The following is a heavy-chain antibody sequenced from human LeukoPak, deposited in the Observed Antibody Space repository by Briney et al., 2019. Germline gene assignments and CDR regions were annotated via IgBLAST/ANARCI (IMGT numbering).Heavy chain of an antibody. V-gene: IGHV3-23*01. Sequence: GGSLRLSCAASGFTFSSYAMSWVRQAPGKGLEWVSAISGSGGSTYYADSVEGRFTISRDNAKNSLYLQMNSLRAEDTAVYYCARGLEYYDYVWGSYRFDVFDVWGQGTMVTVSS. CDR1: GFTFSSYA. CDR2: ISGSGGST. J-gene: IGHJ3*01. CDR3: ARGLEYYDYVWGSYRFDVFDV. D-gene: IGHD3-16*02.